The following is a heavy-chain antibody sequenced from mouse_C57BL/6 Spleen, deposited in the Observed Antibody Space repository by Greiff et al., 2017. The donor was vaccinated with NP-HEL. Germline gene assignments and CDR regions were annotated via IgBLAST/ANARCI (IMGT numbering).Heavy chain of an antibody. Sequence: EVQLQQSGPELVKPGASVKISCKASGYSFTGYYMNWVKQSPEKSLEWIGEINPSTGGTTYNQKFKAKATLTVDKSSSTAYMQLKSLTSEDSAVYYCARSGTYSNYVRHYYAMDYWGQGTSVTVSS. D-gene: IGHD2-5*01. CDR1: GYSFTGYY. CDR3: ARSGTYSNYVRHYYAMDY. CDR2: INPSTGGT. J-gene: IGHJ4*01. V-gene: IGHV1-42*01.